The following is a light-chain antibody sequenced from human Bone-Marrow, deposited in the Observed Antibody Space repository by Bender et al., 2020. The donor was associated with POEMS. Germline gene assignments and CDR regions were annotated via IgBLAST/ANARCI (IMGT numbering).Light chain of an antibody. CDR2: AVT. CDR1: SSDIGGYNY. J-gene: IGLJ1*01. Sequence: QSALTQPASVSGSPGQSITISCTGTSSDIGGYNYVSWYQQYPGKAPKLMIYAVTKRPSGISNRFSGSKSGNTASLTISGLQAEDEADYYCCSYADSSTLVLGTGTKVTVL. V-gene: IGLV2-23*02. CDR3: CSYADSSTLV.